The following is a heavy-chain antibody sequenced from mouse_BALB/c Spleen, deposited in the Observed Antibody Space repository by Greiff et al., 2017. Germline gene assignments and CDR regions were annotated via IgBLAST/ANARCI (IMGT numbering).Heavy chain of an antibody. J-gene: IGHJ3*01. CDR2: INPSNGGT. Sequence: VQLQESGAELVKPGASVKLSCKASGYTFTSYYMYWVKQRPGQGLEWIGEINPSNGGTNFNEKFKSKATLTVDKSSSTAYMQLSSLTSEDSAVYYCTGWFAYWGQGSLVTVSA. CDR3: TGWFAY. CDR1: GYTFTSYY. V-gene: IGHV1S16*01.